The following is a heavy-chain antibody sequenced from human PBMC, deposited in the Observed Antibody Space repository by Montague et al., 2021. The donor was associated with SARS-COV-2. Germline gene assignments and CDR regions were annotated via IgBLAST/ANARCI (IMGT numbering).Heavy chain of an antibody. V-gene: IGHV4-39*07. D-gene: IGHD6-13*01. J-gene: IGHJ6*02. Sequence: SETLSLTRTLSGGSISSSSYYWGWIREPPGKGLEWIGSIYYSGNTYYXPCLKSRVTISVDTSKNQFSLKLSSVTAADTAVYYCARVGRQQLVRLSGMDVWGQGTTVTVSS. CDR2: IYYSGNT. CDR3: ARVGRQQLVRLSGMDV. CDR1: GGSISSSSYY.